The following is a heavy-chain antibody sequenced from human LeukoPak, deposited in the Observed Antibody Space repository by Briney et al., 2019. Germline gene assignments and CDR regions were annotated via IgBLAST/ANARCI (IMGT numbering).Heavy chain of an antibody. CDR2: IYTSGST. CDR1: GGSISSGSYY. Sequence: SETLSLTCTVSGGSISSGSYYWSWIRQPAGKGLEWIGRIYTSGSTNYNPSLKSRVTISVDTSKNQFSLKLSSVTAADTAVYYCARSHYDILTGYQKDYYYYYMDVWGKGTTVTISS. D-gene: IGHD3-9*01. CDR3: ARSHYDILTGYQKDYYYYYMDV. J-gene: IGHJ6*03. V-gene: IGHV4-61*02.